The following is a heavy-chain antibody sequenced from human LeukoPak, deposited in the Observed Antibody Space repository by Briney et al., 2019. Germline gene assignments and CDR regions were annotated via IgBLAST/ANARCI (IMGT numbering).Heavy chain of an antibody. CDR1: GYTFTSYG. CDR2: ISAYNGNT. CDR3: ARVDYGDYFEWAADI. D-gene: IGHD4-17*01. J-gene: IGHJ3*02. Sequence: ASVKVSCKASGYTFTSYGISWVRQAPGQGLEWMGWISAYNGNTNYAQKLQGRVTMTTDTSTSTAYMELRSLRSDDTAVYYCARVDYGDYFEWAADIWGQGTMVTVSS. V-gene: IGHV1-18*01.